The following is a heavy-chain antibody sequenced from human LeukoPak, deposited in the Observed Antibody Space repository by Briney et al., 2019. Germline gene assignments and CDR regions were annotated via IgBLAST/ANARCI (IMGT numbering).Heavy chain of an antibody. Sequence: ASVTVSCKASGYTFTIYGISWVRQAPGQGLEWMGWISAYNGNTNYAQKLQGRVTMTTDTSTSTAYMELRSLRSDDTAVYYCARDSKEYCSSTSCYGYNWFDPWGQGTLVTVSS. V-gene: IGHV1-18*04. CDR3: ARDSKEYCSSTSCYGYNWFDP. J-gene: IGHJ5*02. D-gene: IGHD2-2*01. CDR2: ISAYNGNT. CDR1: GYTFTIYG.